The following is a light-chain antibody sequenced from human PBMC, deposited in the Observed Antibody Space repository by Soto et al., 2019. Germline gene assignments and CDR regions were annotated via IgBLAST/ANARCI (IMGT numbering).Light chain of an antibody. J-gene: IGLJ2*01. Sequence: QSVLTQPPSVSAAPGQTVTISCSGSSSNIGNNYVSWYQQLPGTAPKLLIYENNKRPSGIPDRFSGSKSGTSATLGITGLQTGDEADYYCGTWDSSLSVSVVFGGGTQLTVL. CDR2: ENN. CDR1: SSNIGNNY. CDR3: GTWDSSLSVSVV. V-gene: IGLV1-51*02.